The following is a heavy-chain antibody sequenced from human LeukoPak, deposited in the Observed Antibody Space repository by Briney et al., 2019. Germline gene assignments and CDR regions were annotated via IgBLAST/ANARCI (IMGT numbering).Heavy chain of an antibody. CDR1: GFSFSSYE. CDR2: IYSGGST. Sequence: GGSLRLSCAGSGFSFSSYEMNWVRQAPGKGLEWVSVIYSGGSTYYADSVKGRFTISRDNSKNTLYLQMNSLRAEDTAVYYCARDLWFGDDYWGQGTLVTVSS. J-gene: IGHJ4*02. D-gene: IGHD3-10*01. CDR3: ARDLWFGDDY. V-gene: IGHV3-53*01.